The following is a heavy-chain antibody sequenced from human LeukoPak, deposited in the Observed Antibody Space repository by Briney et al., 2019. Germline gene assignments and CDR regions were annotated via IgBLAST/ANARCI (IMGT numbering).Heavy chain of an antibody. J-gene: IGHJ3*02. D-gene: IGHD5-18*01. CDR1: GGSISCGGYS. V-gene: IGHV4-30-2*02. CDR3: ARSRSGYSYDHAAFEI. CDR2: IYHSGST. Sequence: PSETLSLTCAVSGGSISCGGYSWSWIRQPPGKGLEWIGYIYHSGSTYYNPSLKSRVTISVDTSRNQFSLKLYSVTAADTAVYYCARSRSGYSYDHAAFEIWGQGTMVTVSS.